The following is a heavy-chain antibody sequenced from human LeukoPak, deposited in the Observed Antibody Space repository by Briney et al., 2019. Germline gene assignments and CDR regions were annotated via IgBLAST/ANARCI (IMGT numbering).Heavy chain of an antibody. J-gene: IGHJ5*02. CDR3: ARDRRLQYHWFDP. Sequence: TSETLSLTCTVSGGSISSSSYYWGWIRQPPGKGLEWIGSIYYSGSTYYNPSLKSRVTISADTSKKQISLNLTSVTAADTAVYYCARDRRLQYHWFDPWGQGTLVTVSS. V-gene: IGHV4-39*07. D-gene: IGHD4-11*01. CDR1: GGSISSSSYY. CDR2: IYYSGST.